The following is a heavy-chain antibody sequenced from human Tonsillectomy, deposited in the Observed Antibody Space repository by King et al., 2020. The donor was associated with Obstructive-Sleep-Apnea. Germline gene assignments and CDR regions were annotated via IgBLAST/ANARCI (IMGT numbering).Heavy chain of an antibody. D-gene: IGHD3-22*01. J-gene: IGHJ4*02. CDR3: ARVPRGLYYDSSGYYYFFDY. Sequence: VQLVESGAEVKKPGASVKVSCKASGYTFTSYGISWVRQAPGQGLEWRGWISAYNGNTNYAQKLQGRVTMTTDTSTSTAYMELRSLRSDDTAVYYCARVPRGLYYDSSGYYYFFDYWGQGTLVTVSS. CDR1: GYTFTSYG. V-gene: IGHV1-18*01. CDR2: ISAYNGNT.